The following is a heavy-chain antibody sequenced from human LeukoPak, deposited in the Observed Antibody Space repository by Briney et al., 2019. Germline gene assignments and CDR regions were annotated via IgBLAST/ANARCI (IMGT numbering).Heavy chain of an antibody. Sequence: GGSLRLSCVASGFTFSNYGIHWVRQAPGKGLQWVAVISHDGSNEFYVDSVKGRFNISRDNSKNTLFLQMNSLRAEDTAVYYCARALYSGSFYGMDVWGQGTTVTVSS. J-gene: IGHJ6*02. CDR2: ISHDGSNE. V-gene: IGHV3-30*03. CDR3: ARALYSGSFYGMDV. D-gene: IGHD1-26*01. CDR1: GFTFSNYG.